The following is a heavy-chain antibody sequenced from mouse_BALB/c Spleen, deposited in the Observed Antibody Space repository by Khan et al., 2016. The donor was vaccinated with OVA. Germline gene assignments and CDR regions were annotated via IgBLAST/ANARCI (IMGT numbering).Heavy chain of an antibody. CDR1: GYTFTSFY. J-gene: IGHJ3*01. V-gene: IGHV1S81*02. CDR3: ARSGYGNPFAY. Sequence: QVQLQQPGAELVKPGASVKISCKASGYTFTSFYMYWVKQRPGQGLEWIGGINPSNGDTHFYEKFESKATLTVDQSSTTAYMQFSSLTSEDSAVYYCARSGYGNPFAYWGQGTLVTVSA. D-gene: IGHD2-1*01. CDR2: INPSNGDT.